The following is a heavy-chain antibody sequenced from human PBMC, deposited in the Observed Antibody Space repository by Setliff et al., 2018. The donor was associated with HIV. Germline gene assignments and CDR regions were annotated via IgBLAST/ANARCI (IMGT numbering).Heavy chain of an antibody. Sequence: GESLKISCKGSGYSFTSHWIAWVRQMPGQGLEWMGIIYPSDSATAYSPSFQGQVTISADKSISTAYLQLRSLKASDTAMYYCARQPTDTSGYNNWFDSWGQGTLVTVSS. CDR2: IYPSDSAT. V-gene: IGHV5-51*01. CDR3: ARQPTDTSGYNNWFDS. D-gene: IGHD3-3*01. J-gene: IGHJ5*01. CDR1: GYSFTSHW.